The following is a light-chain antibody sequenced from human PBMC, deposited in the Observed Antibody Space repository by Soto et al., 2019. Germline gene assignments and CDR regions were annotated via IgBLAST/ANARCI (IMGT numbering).Light chain of an antibody. CDR3: QQYNSYSTYT. Sequence: DIQMTQSPSTLSASVGDRVTITCRASKSISSWLAWYQQKPGKAPKLLIYKASSLESGVPSRFSGSGSGTEFTLTISSLQPDDFGTYYCQQYNSYSTYTFGQGTKLEIK. CDR2: KAS. CDR1: KSISSW. J-gene: IGKJ2*01. V-gene: IGKV1-5*03.